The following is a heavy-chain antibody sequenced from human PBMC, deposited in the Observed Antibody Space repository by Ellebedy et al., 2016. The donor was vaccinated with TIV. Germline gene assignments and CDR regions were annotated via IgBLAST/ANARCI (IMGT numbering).Heavy chain of an antibody. J-gene: IGHJ3*01. Sequence: SGPTLVXPTATLTLTCTFSGFSLTATGEGVGWVRQPPGKALDWLAIIYWDNDDRYSSSMRGRLRITKDTSRREVVLTMTNMDPVDTGTYYCVQIMITYGGVTRTDAFDVWGQGILVTVSS. CDR3: VQIMITYGGVTRTDAFDV. CDR1: GFSLTATGEG. CDR2: IYWDNDD. V-gene: IGHV2-5*04. D-gene: IGHD3-16*01.